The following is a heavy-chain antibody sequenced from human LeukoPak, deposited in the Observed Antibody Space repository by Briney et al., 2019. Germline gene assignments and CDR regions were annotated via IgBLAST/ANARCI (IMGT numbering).Heavy chain of an antibody. CDR1: GGSISSYY. Sequence: SETLSLTCTVSGGSISSYYWSWIRQPPGKGLEWIGYICYSGSTNYNPSLKSRVTISVDTSKNQFSLKLSSVTAADTAVYYCARLAVATSDAFDIWGQGTMVTVSS. J-gene: IGHJ3*02. CDR3: ARLAVATSDAFDI. D-gene: IGHD5-12*01. CDR2: ICYSGST. V-gene: IGHV4-59*08.